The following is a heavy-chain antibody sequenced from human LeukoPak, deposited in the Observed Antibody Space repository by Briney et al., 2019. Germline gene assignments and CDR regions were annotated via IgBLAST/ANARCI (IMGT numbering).Heavy chain of an antibody. CDR2: ISYDGSNK. CDR1: GFTFSSYA. CDR3: ASSGYSSSSRAFDI. Sequence: PGGSLRLSCAASGFTFSSYAMHWVRQAPGKGLEWVAVISYDGSNKYYADSVKGRFTISRDNSKNTLYLQMNSLRAEDTAVYYCASSGYSSSSRAFDIWGQGTMVTVSS. D-gene: IGHD6-6*01. J-gene: IGHJ3*02. V-gene: IGHV3-30-3*01.